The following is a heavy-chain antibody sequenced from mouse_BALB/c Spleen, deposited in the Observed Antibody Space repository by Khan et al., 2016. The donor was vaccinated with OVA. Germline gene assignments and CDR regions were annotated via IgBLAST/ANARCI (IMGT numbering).Heavy chain of an antibody. D-gene: IGHD2-1*01. Sequence: QVQLQQSGPGLVAPSQSLSITCTVTGFSLTSYGVHWVRQPPGKGLEWLIVIWSDGASTYNPALKSGLSISKDDSKSHAFLKMNSLQTDDSASYYCFRGNFYAMDYWGQGTSVTVSS. CDR2: IWSDGAS. J-gene: IGHJ4*01. V-gene: IGHV2-6*02. CDR3: FRGNFYAMDY. CDR1: GFSLTSYG.